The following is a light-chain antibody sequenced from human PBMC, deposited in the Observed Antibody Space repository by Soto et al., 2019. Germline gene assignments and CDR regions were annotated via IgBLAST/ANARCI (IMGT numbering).Light chain of an antibody. CDR1: SSDVGGYNF. V-gene: IGLV2-14*01. Sequence: QSALTQPASVSGSPGQSITISCTRTSSDVGGYNFVSWYQQHPGKAPKLMIYEVSNRPSGVSTRFSGSKSGNTASLTISGLQAEDEADYYCSSYTSSGTQVFGGGTKLTVL. J-gene: IGLJ2*01. CDR2: EVS. CDR3: SSYTSSGTQV.